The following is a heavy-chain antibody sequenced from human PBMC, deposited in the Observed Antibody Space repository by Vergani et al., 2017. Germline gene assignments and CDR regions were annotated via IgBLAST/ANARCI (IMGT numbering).Heavy chain of an antibody. D-gene: IGHD6-19*01. CDR1: GFTFSSYA. J-gene: IGHJ4*02. CDR3: AKDLFLPSNRIAVAGTCDY. Sequence: EVQLVESGGVVVQPGGSLRLSCAASGFTFSSYAMSWVRQAPGKGLEWVSAISGSGGSTYYADSVKGRFTISRDNSKNTLYLQMNSLRAEDTAVYYCAKDLFLPSNRIAVAGTCDYWGQGTLVTVSS. CDR2: ISGSGGST. V-gene: IGHV3-23*04.